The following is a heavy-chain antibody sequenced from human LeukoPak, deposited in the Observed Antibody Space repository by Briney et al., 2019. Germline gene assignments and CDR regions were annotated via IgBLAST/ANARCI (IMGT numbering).Heavy chain of an antibody. CDR3: ARIGYSSSSLDY. J-gene: IGHJ4*02. D-gene: IGHD2-2*01. V-gene: IGHV3-7*01. CDR2: IKEDGGHI. CDR1: GFTFSRYW. Sequence: GGSLRLSCAASGFTFSRYWMTWVRQAPGQGLEWVANIKEDGGHIYYVDSVKGRFTTSRDNAKNSVYLQLNGLRDEDTAVYYCARIGYSSSSLDYWGQGTLVTVSS.